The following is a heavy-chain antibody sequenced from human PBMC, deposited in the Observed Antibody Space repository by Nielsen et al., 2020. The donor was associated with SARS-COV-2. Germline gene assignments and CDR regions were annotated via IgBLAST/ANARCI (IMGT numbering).Heavy chain of an antibody. CDR3: ARQWQQLVKRGKGVFDY. Sequence: SETLSLTCTVSGGSISSSSYYWGWIRQPPGKGLEWIGSIYYSGSTYYNPSLKSRVTISVDTSKNQFSLKLSSVTAADTAVYYCARQWQQLVKRGKGVFDYWGQGTLVTVSS. CDR2: IYYSGST. J-gene: IGHJ4*02. D-gene: IGHD6-13*01. CDR1: GGSISSSSYY. V-gene: IGHV4-39*01.